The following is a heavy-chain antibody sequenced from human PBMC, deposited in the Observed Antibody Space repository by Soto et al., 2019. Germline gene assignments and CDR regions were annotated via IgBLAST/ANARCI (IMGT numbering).Heavy chain of an antibody. CDR1: GYTFTGYY. CDR2: INPNSGGT. V-gene: IGHV1-2*02. CDR3: ARNPGRGYSYGYVYGMDV. J-gene: IGHJ6*02. Sequence: VASVKVSCKASGYTFTGYYMHWVRQAPGQGLEWMGWINPNSGGTNYAQKFQGRVTMTRDTSISTAYMELSRLRSDDTAVYYCARNPGRGYSYGYVYGMDVWGQGTTVTVSS. D-gene: IGHD5-18*01.